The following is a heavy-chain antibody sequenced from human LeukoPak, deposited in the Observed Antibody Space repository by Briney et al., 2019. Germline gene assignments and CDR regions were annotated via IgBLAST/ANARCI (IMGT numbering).Heavy chain of an antibody. CDR3: ARGQFIYGTYNWFDP. J-gene: IGHJ5*02. CDR2: IYYSGST. V-gene: IGHV4-39*07. Sequence: SETLSLTCTVSGGSISSSSYYWGWIRQPPGKGLEWIGSIYYSGSTNYNPSLKSRVTISVDTSKNQVSLKLSSVTAADTAAYYCARGQFIYGTYNWFDPWGQGTLVTVSS. D-gene: IGHD3-10*01. CDR1: GGSISSSSYY.